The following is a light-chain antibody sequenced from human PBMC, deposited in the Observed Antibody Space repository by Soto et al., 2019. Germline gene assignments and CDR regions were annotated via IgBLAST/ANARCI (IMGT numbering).Light chain of an antibody. CDR2: EVY. J-gene: IGLJ1*01. V-gene: IGLV2-8*01. CDR3: RAYVATNRHD. Sequence: QSVLTQPPSASGSPGQSVPISCTGTRRDVGVYNYVSWYQHHPGKAPKLIIYEVYKRLSGVPDRFSGSKSCYSAALTVSGLQVEDEADYYCRAYVATNRHDVGPGTKDPVL. CDR1: RRDVGVYNY.